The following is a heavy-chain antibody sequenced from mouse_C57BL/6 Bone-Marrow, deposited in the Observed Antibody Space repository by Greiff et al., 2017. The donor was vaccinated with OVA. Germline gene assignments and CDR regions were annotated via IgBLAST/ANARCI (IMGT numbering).Heavy chain of an antibody. CDR3: HSNYFDY. D-gene: IGHD2-5*01. V-gene: IGHV1-59*01. CDR1: GYTFTSYW. Sequence: QVQLQQPGAELVRPGTSVKLSCKASGYTFTSYWMHWVKQRPGQGLEWIGVIDPSDSYTNYNQKFKGKAPLTVDTSSSTAYMQLSSLTSEDSAVYYCHSNYFDYWGQGTTLTVSS. CDR2: IDPSDSYT. J-gene: IGHJ2*01.